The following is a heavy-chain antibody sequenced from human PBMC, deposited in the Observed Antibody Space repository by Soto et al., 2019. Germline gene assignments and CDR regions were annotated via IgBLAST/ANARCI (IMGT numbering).Heavy chain of an antibody. CDR2: RKTYNCGT. V-gene: IGHV1-2*02. Sequence: ASVKVSCKASGYSFTHHYMHWVGPAAAKRVAELGWRKTYNCGTYYAPKFQGRVTFTRDTSTSTAYMEVSGLRPHDTAVYFCERALCPLGSGSPCPRHGLDFWGQGTPVTVSS. CDR3: ERALCPLGSGSPCPRHGLDF. D-gene: IGHD3-10*01. CDR1: GYSFTHHY. J-gene: IGHJ6*02.